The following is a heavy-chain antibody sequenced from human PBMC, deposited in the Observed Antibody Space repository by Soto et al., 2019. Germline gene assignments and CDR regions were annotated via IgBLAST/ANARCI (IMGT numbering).Heavy chain of an antibody. CDR1: GFTFSSDG. D-gene: IGHD2-21*02. Sequence: EVQLLESGGGLVQPGGSLRLSCAGSGFTFSSDGMDWIRLAPGKGLEWVSGISGSGEHTYYADNVKGRFTISRANSNKILFPQMKTRRGDDAAIYHCATQPGGDSYYFDYWGQGTLVTVSS. CDR2: ISGSGEHT. V-gene: IGHV3-23*01. CDR3: ATQPGGDSYYFDY. J-gene: IGHJ4*02.